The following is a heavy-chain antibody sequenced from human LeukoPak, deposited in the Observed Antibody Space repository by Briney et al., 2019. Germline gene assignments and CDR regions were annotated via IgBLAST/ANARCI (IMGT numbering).Heavy chain of an antibody. V-gene: IGHV3-23*01. Sequence: GGSLRLSCAASGFTFSGWAMSWVRQAPGKGLEWVSAFSGNGGATYYADSVKGRFTISRDNSKNILYLQMNSLRAEDTAVYYCATLITMIHWGQGTLVTVSS. CDR2: FSGNGGAT. D-gene: IGHD3-22*01. CDR3: ATLITMIH. CDR1: GFTFSGWA. J-gene: IGHJ4*02.